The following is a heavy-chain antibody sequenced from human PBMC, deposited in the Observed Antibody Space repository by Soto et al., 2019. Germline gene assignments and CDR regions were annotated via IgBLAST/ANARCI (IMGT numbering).Heavy chain of an antibody. D-gene: IGHD6-19*01. CDR2: ISAYNGNA. CDR1: GGTFSSYA. Sequence: ASVKVSCKASGGTFSSYAISWVRQAPGQGLEWMGWISAYNGNANYAQKLQGRVTMTTDTSTSTAYMELRSLRSDDTAVYYCARDDSSGWLTFDYWGQGTLVTVSS. CDR3: ARDDSSGWLTFDY. J-gene: IGHJ4*02. V-gene: IGHV1-18*01.